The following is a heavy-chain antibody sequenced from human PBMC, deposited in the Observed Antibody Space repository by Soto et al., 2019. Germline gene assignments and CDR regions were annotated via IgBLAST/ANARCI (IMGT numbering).Heavy chain of an antibody. V-gene: IGHV3-48*03. CDR2: ISSSGLTT. Sequence: GGSLRLSCQASGFNLRMYEMHWVRKAPGKGLEWVSYISSSGLTTYYADFAEGRFTISRDNAKDSLYLHLNSLRVGDTAVYYCARYGTRGDWWGLGPQATVS. D-gene: IGHD3-10*01. J-gene: IGHJ2*01. CDR1: GFNLRMYE. CDR3: ARYGTRGDW.